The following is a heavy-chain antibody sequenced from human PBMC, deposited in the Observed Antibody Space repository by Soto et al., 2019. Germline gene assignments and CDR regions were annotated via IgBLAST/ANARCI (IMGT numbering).Heavy chain of an antibody. CDR1: GFTFSSYA. D-gene: IGHD2-8*01. Sequence: GGSLRLSCAASGFTFSSYAMSWVRQAPGKGLEWVSAISGSGGSTYYADSVKGRFTISRDNSKNTLYLQMNSLRAEDTAVYYCAKFGGDIVLMVYGEVFWYYGMDVWGQGTTVTVSS. J-gene: IGHJ6*02. CDR3: AKFGGDIVLMVYGEVFWYYGMDV. V-gene: IGHV3-23*01. CDR2: ISGSGGST.